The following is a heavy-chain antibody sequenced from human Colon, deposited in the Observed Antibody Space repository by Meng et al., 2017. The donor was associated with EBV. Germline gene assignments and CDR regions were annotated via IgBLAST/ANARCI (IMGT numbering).Heavy chain of an antibody. V-gene: IGHV4-4*02. CDR1: GGHNMSSRR. Sequence: QGEVPESGPGIVKPSGTLTLTCGIYGGHNMSSRRRIWVRPPLGKGLEWIGAVYHTGSTKYNPSLKSRLTISVDKSKNQFSLNLTSVTAADTAVYYCARVWQSLTAFFDSWGQGTLVTVSS. D-gene: IGHD2-21*01. CDR2: VYHTGST. CDR3: ARVWQSLTAFFDS. J-gene: IGHJ4*02.